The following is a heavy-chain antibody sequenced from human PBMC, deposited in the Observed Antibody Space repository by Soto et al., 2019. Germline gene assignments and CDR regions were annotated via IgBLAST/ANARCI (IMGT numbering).Heavy chain of an antibody. J-gene: IGHJ5*02. CDR1: GGSISSYY. V-gene: IGHV4-59*01. D-gene: IGHD3-3*01. CDR3: ERDQVTIFGVVPTGWFDP. CDR2: IYYSGST. Sequence: SETLSLTCTVSGGSISSYYWSWIRQPPGKGLEWIGYIYYSGSTNYNPSLKSRVTISVDTSKNQFSLKLSSVTAADTAVYYCERDQVTIFGVVPTGWFDPWGQGTLVTVSS.